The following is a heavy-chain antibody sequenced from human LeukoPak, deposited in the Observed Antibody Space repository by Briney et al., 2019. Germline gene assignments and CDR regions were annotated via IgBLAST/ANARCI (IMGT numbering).Heavy chain of an antibody. J-gene: IGHJ4*02. CDR3: AKEGRLTVAAVVVENYFDF. Sequence: GGSLRLSCVGSGFTFSRSAMSWVRLALGKGLEWVSGISGSGGHTYYTDSVKGRFTISRDNSKTTVSLQMNSLTTDDTAVYYCAKEGRLTVAAVVVENYFDFWGQGTPVIVSA. V-gene: IGHV3-23*01. CDR1: GFTFSRSA. D-gene: IGHD3-22*01. CDR2: ISGSGGHT.